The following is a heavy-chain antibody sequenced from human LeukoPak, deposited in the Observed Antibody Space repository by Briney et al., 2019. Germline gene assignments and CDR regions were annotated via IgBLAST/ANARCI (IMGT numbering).Heavy chain of an antibody. CDR1: GGSFSGYY. Sequence: ASETLSLTCAVYGGSFSGYYWSWIRQPPGKGLEWIGEINHSGSTNYNPSLKSRVTISVDTSKNQFSLKLSSVTAADTAVYYCARSITMVRGVLLYYFDYWGQGTLVTVSS. D-gene: IGHD3-10*01. V-gene: IGHV4-34*01. CDR2: INHSGST. CDR3: ARSITMVRGVLLYYFDY. J-gene: IGHJ4*02.